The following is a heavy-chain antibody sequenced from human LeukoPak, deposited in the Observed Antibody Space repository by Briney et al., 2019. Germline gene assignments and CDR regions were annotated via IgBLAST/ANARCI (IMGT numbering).Heavy chain of an antibody. CDR2: ISGSSTYI. V-gene: IGHV3-21*01. CDR1: GFTFSIYS. Sequence: GGSLRLSCAASGFTFSIYSMNWVRQAPGKGLEWVSSISGSSTYIYYADSVKGRFTISRDNAKNSLYLQMNSLRAEDTAVYYCARDCLSYGDYCDAFDIWGQGTMVTVSS. J-gene: IGHJ3*02. D-gene: IGHD4-17*01. CDR3: ARDCLSYGDYCDAFDI.